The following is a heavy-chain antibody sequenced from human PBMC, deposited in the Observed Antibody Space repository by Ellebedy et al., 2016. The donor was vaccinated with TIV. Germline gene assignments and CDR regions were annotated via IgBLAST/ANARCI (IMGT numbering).Heavy chain of an antibody. CDR1: GFTFRVYG. CDR3: APLWFGELFDNFDY. Sequence: GESLKISCAASGFTFRVYGMSWVRQAPGKGLEWVSMISDSGDRTYYADSVKGRFTISRDNSKNILYLQMDSLRVEDTAVYYCAPLWFGELFDNFDYWGRGAQGTVSS. CDR2: ISDSGDRT. D-gene: IGHD3-10*01. J-gene: IGHJ4*02. V-gene: IGHV3-23*01.